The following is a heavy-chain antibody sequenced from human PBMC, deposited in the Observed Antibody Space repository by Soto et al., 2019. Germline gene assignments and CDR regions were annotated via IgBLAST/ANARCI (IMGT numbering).Heavy chain of an antibody. CDR1: GFTFSSYS. V-gene: IGHV3-21*01. D-gene: IGHD5-12*01. CDR3: AGDWGDIVATITY. J-gene: IGHJ4*02. CDR2: ISSSSSYI. Sequence: GGSLRLSCAASGFTFSSYSMNWVRQAPGKGLEWVSSISSSSSYIYYADSVKGRFTISRDNAKNSLYLQMNSLRAEDTAVYYCAGDWGDIVATITYWGQGTLVTVSS.